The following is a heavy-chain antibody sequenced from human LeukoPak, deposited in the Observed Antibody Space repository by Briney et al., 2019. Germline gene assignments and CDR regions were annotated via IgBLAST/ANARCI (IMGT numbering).Heavy chain of an antibody. D-gene: IGHD3-10*01. V-gene: IGHV1-18*01. CDR2: ISAYNGNT. Sequence: ATLKVSCKASGYTFSSYGISWVRQAPGQGLDWMGWISAYNGNTNYAQKLQGRVTMTTDTSTSTAYMELRSMRSDDTAVYYCARDFGDYYGMDVWGQGTTVTVSS. J-gene: IGHJ6*02. CDR1: GYTFSSYG. CDR3: ARDFGDYYGMDV.